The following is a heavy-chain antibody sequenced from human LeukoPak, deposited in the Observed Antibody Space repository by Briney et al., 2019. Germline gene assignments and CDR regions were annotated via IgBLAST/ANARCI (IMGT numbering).Heavy chain of an antibody. D-gene: IGHD3-3*01. CDR3: ARSFDFWSGRLDY. V-gene: IGHV3-21*01. J-gene: IGHJ4*02. CDR2: ISSSSYI. CDR1: GFTFSSYS. Sequence: GGSLRLSCAASGFTFSSYSMNWVRQAPGKGLEWVSSISSSSYIYYADSVKGRFTISRDNAKNSLYLQMNSLRAEDTAVYYCARSFDFWSGRLDYWGQGTLVTVSS.